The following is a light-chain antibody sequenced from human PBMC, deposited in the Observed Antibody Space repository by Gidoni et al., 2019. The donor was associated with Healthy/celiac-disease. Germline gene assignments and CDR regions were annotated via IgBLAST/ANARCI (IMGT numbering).Light chain of an antibody. CDR2: AAS. CDR1: QSISSY. J-gene: IGKJ2*02. V-gene: IGKV1-39*01. Sequence: DIQMTQSPSSLSASVGDRVTITCRASQSISSYLNWYQQKPGKAPKLLIYAASSLQSGVPSRFSGSGSVTDFTLTISSLQPEDFATYYCQQSYSTPPGTFGQXTKLEIK. CDR3: QQSYSTPPGT.